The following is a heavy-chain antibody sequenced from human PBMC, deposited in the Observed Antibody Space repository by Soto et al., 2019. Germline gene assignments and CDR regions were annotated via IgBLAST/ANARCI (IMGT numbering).Heavy chain of an antibody. J-gene: IGHJ3*02. CDR2: IWYDGSNK. V-gene: IGHV3-33*01. CDR1: GFTFSSYG. CDR3: AREEMTLDAFDI. Sequence: QVQLVESGGGVVQPGRSLRLSCAASGFTFSSYGMHWVRQAPGKGLEWVAVIWYDGSNKYYADSVKGRFTISRDNSKNTLYLQMNSLRAEDTAVYYCAREEMTLDAFDIWGQGTMVTVSS.